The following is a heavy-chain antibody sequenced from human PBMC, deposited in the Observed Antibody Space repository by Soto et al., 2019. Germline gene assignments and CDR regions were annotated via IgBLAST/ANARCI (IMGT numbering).Heavy chain of an antibody. V-gene: IGHV4-34*01. CDR3: ARGRGGEYVVILDV. Sequence: SETLSLTCAVYGGSFSGYYWGWIRQPPGKGLEWIGEINHSGSTNYNPSLKSRVTISVDTSKNQFSLKLSSVTAADTAVYYCARGRGGEYVVILDVWTQGSTDPGSS. CDR1: GGSFSGYY. J-gene: IGHJ6*01. CDR2: INHSGST. D-gene: IGHD3-16*01.